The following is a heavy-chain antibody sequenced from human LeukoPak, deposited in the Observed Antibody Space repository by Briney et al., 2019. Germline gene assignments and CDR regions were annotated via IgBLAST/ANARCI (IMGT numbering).Heavy chain of an antibody. CDR3: AREGYYDSSGYYNVDYFDY. V-gene: IGHV4-59*01. Sequence: PSETLSLTCTVSGGSISSYYWSWIRQPPGKGLEWIGYIYYSGSTNYNPSLKSRVTISVDTSKNQFSLKLSSVTAADTAVYYCAREGYYDSSGYYNVDYFDYWGQGTLVTVSS. CDR2: IYYSGST. J-gene: IGHJ4*02. CDR1: GGSISSYY. D-gene: IGHD3-22*01.